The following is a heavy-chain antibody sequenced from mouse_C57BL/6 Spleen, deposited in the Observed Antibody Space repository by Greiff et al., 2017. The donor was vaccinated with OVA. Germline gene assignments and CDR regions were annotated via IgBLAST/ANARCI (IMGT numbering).Heavy chain of an antibody. D-gene: IGHD4-1*01. CDR3: ARDPNWAWYFDV. CDR2: ISYDGSN. V-gene: IGHV3-6*01. CDR1: GYSITSGYY. Sequence: VQLKESGPGLVKPSQSLSLTCSVTGYSITSGYYWNWIRQFPGNKLEWMGYISYDGSNNYNPSLKNRISITRDTSKNQFFLKLNSVTTEDTATYYCARDPNWAWYFDVWGTGTTVTVSS. J-gene: IGHJ1*03.